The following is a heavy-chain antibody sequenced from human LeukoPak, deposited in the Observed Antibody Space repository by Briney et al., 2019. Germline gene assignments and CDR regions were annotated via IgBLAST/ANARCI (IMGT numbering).Heavy chain of an antibody. CDR3: ARESGTTGFDY. CDR1: VFTFSDSS. CDR2: ISTSSSTT. D-gene: IGHD1-1*01. Sequence: PGGSLTLSCAPSVFTFSDSSVIWVRHARGKGREWVSYISTSSSTTYSAGFVKGRLIISRDNAKNSLYLQMNSLRDEDTAVYYCARESGTTGFDYWGQGSLVTVSS. J-gene: IGHJ4*02. V-gene: IGHV3-48*02.